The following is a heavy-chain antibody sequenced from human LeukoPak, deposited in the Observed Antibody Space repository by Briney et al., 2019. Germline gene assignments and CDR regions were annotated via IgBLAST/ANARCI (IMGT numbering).Heavy chain of an antibody. Sequence: ASVKVSCKASGYTFTSYGISWVRQAPGQGLEWMGWISAYNGNTNYAQKLQGRVTMTTDTSTSTAYIELRSLRSDDTAVYYCARGGSVYYYDSSGSKAKEYFQHWGQGTLVTVSS. CDR3: ARGGSVYYYDSSGSKAKEYFQH. D-gene: IGHD3-22*01. CDR2: ISAYNGNT. J-gene: IGHJ1*01. V-gene: IGHV1-18*01. CDR1: GYTFTSYG.